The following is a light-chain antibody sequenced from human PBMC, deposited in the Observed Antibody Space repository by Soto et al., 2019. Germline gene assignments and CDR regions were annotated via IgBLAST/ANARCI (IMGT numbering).Light chain of an antibody. Sequence: DIQLTQSPSFLSASVGDRVTITCRASQAINSYLAWYQQKPGKAPKLLIYAASTLQSGGPSRFSGSGSGTEFTLTISSLQPEDFATYYCQHHKGYPLSFGGGTKVEIK. CDR1: QAINSY. J-gene: IGKJ4*01. V-gene: IGKV1-9*01. CDR3: QHHKGYPLS. CDR2: AAS.